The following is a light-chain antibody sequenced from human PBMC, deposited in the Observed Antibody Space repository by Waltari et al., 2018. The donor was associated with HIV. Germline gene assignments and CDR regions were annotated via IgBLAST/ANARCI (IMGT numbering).Light chain of an antibody. CDR2: SHN. CDR3: AAWDGSLNGVL. V-gene: IGLV1-44*01. J-gene: IGLJ2*01. Sequence: QSVLTQPPSASGTPGQRVTISCSGSSSNIGTYTVNWYRQLPGTAPRLLIYSHNQRPSGVPDRCSGSKSGTSASLAISGLQSEDEADYYCAAWDGSLNGVLFGGGTKLTVL. CDR1: SSNIGTYT.